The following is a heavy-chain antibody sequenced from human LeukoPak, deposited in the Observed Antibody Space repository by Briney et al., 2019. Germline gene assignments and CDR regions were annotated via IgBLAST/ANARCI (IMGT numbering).Heavy chain of an antibody. V-gene: IGHV3-48*04. D-gene: IGHD3-10*01. J-gene: IGHJ6*03. CDR3: ARYYYGSGSSWNYYYMDV. CDR2: ISSSGSTI. Sequence: GGSLSLSCAASGFTFSNYGMHWVREASGKGLEWVSYISSSGSTIYYADSVKGRFTISRVNAKISLYLQMNCLRAEDTAVYYCARYYYGSGSSWNYYYMDVWGKGTTVTVSS. CDR1: GFTFSNYG.